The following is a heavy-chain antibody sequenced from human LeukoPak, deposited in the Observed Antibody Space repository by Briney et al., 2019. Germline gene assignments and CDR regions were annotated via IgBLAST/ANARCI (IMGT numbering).Heavy chain of an antibody. CDR1: GGSISSYY. D-gene: IGHD6-13*01. CDR2: IYTSGST. J-gene: IGHJ5*02. V-gene: IGHV4-4*09. CDR3: ARRYSSSWYVGFFDP. Sequence: KPSETLSLTCTVSGGSISSYYWSWIRQPPGKGLEWIGYIYTSGSTNYNPSLKSRVTISVDTSKNQFSLRLSSVTAADTAIYYCARRYSSSWYVGFFDPWGQGTLVTVSS.